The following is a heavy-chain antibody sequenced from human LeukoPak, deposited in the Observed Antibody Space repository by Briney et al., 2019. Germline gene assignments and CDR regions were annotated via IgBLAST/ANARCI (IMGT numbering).Heavy chain of an antibody. V-gene: IGHV4-4*07. J-gene: IGHJ4*02. D-gene: IGHD3-16*02. CDR3: ARDQGVSWFDF. CDR1: GGSISSYY. CDR2: IYASGNI. Sequence: KPSETLSLTCTVSGGSISSYYWNWIRQPAGKELEWIGRIYASGNINYNPSLRSRISMSIGTSKNEFSLKLSSVTAADTAVYFCARDQGVSWFDFWGQGTLVTVSS.